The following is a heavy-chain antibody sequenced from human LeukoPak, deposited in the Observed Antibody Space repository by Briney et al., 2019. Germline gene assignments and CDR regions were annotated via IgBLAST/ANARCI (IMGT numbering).Heavy chain of an antibody. D-gene: IGHD2-2*01. V-gene: IGHV1-69*01. J-gene: IGHJ3*02. Sequence: SVKVSCKASGGTFISYAISWVRQAPGQGLEWMGGIIPIFCTANYARKFQGRVTITADESPSTAYMELSSLRSEDTAVYYCASTVVPAKDGAFDIWGQGTMVTVSS. CDR2: IIPIFCTA. CDR1: GGTFISYA. CDR3: ASTVVPAKDGAFDI.